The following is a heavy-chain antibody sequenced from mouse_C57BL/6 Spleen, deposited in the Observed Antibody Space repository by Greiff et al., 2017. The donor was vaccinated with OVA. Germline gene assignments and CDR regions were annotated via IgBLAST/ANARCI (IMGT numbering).Heavy chain of an antibody. CDR1: GFTFSDYG. V-gene: IGHV5-17*01. CDR3: ARPLETTVVAPAMDY. CDR2: ISSGSSTI. Sequence: DVMLVESGGGLVKPGGSLKLSCAASGFTFSDYGMHWVRQAPEKGLEWVAYISSGSSTIYYADTVKGRFTISRDNAKNTLFLQMTSLRSEDTAMYYCARPLETTVVAPAMDYWGQGTSVTVSS. J-gene: IGHJ4*01. D-gene: IGHD1-1*01.